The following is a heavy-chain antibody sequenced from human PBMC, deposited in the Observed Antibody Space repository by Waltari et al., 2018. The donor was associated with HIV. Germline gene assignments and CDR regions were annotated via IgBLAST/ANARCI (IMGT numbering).Heavy chain of an antibody. CDR2: IYSNATT. CDR1: GFAVINNS. V-gene: IGHV3-53*01. D-gene: IGHD3-22*01. CDR3: ATVLVRTSWVITTAPFDY. Sequence: EVQLVESGGGLIQPGGSLRLACAASGFAVINNSMSCVRQAPGKGLEWVSLIYSNATTYYADSVKGRFTISRDNSKNTLYLQMNSLRADDTAVYFCATVLVRTSWVITTAPFDYWGQGTLVTVSS. J-gene: IGHJ4*02.